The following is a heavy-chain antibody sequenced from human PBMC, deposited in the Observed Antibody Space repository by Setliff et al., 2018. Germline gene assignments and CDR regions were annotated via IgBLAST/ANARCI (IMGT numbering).Heavy chain of an antibody. J-gene: IGHJ6*03. D-gene: IGHD6-19*01. CDR2: IYYSGST. CDR1: GGSISSGDYY. CDR3: AREQWLDPPGYYYMDV. Sequence: SETLSLTCTVSGGSISSGDYYWSWIRQPPGKGLEWIGYIYYSGSTNYNPSLKSRVTMSVDTSKNQFSLKLSSVTAADTAVYYCAREQWLDPPGYYYMDVWAKGTTVTVSS. V-gene: IGHV4-61*08.